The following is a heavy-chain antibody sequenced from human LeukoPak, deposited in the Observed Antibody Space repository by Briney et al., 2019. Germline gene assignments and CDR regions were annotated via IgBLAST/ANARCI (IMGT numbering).Heavy chain of an antibody. CDR2: IYHSGST. V-gene: IGHV4-39*07. Sequence: SETLSLTCTVSGGSISSSSYYWGWIRQPPGKGLEWIGYIYHSGSTYYNPSLKSRVTISVDRSKNQFSLKLSSVTAADTAVYYCARRRYCSGGSCPYYWYFDLWGRGTLVTVSS. J-gene: IGHJ2*01. D-gene: IGHD2-15*01. CDR3: ARRRYCSGGSCPYYWYFDL. CDR1: GGSISSSSYY.